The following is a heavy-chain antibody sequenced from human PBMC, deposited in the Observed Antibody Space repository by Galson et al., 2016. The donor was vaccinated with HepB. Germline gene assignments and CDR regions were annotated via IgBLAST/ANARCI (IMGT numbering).Heavy chain of an antibody. CDR2: ISFKETIT. D-gene: IGHD5-12*01. V-gene: IGHV3-48*02. CDR3: AKEKGMATDRLYYYYYAMDV. J-gene: IGHJ6*02. CDR1: GFTFNTYA. Sequence: SLRLSCAASGFTFNTYAMTWVRQAPGKGLEWVAYISFKETITPYADSVKGRFTVSRDNAENSLFLQMNSLRDEDTAVYYCAKEKGMATDRLYYYYYAMDVWGQGTTVTVSS.